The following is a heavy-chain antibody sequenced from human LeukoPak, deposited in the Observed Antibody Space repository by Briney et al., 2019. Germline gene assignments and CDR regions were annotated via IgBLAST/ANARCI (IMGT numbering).Heavy chain of an antibody. CDR3: AREDYTVTRFFDL. D-gene: IGHD4-17*01. CDR1: GFTFSNYW. CDR2: ISGDGSST. J-gene: IGHJ2*01. V-gene: IGHV3-74*01. Sequence: PGGSLRLSCAASGFTFSNYWIHWVRQAPGKGLVWVSRISGDGSSTTYADSVKGRFTISRDNAKNTLYLQMNSLRAEDTAVYYCAREDYTVTRFFDLWGRGTLVTVSS.